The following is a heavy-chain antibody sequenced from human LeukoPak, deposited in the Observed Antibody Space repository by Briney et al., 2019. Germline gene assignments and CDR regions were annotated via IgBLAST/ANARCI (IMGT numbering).Heavy chain of an antibody. CDR2: IYYSGST. Sequence: PSETLSLTCTVSADSISNFWWNWIRQPPGKGLEWIGYIYYSGSTNYNPSLKSRVTISVDTSKNQFSLKLSSVTAADTAVYYCARREIAAGFDLWGRGTLVTVSS. J-gene: IGHJ2*01. V-gene: IGHV4-59*08. CDR1: ADSISNFW. D-gene: IGHD6-25*01. CDR3: ARREIAAGFDL.